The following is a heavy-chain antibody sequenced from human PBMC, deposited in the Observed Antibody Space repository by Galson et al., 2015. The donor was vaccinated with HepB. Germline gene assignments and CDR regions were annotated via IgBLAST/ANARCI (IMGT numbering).Heavy chain of an antibody. Sequence: SLRLSCAASGFTFSSYGMHWVRQAPGKGLEWVAVISYDGSNKYYADSVKGRFTISRDNSKNTLYLQMNSLRAEDTAVYYCAKGRMRGGGYYYYGMDVWGQGTTVTVSS. CDR2: ISYDGSNK. CDR3: AKGRMRGGGYYYYGMDV. CDR1: GFTFSSYG. D-gene: IGHD2-15*01. J-gene: IGHJ6*02. V-gene: IGHV3-30*18.